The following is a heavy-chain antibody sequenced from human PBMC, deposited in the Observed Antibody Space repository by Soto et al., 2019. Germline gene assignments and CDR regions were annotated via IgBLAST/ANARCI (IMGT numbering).Heavy chain of an antibody. CDR3: ARESGCSSTSCYSDYYYGMDV. CDR1: GYTFTSYY. J-gene: IGHJ6*02. Sequence: QVQLVQSGAEVKKPGASVKVSCKASGYTFTSYYMHWVRQAPGQGLEWMGIINPSGGSTSYAQKFQGRVTMTRDTSTSTVYMELSSLRSEDTAVYYCARESGCSSTSCYSDYYYGMDVWGQGTTVTVSS. V-gene: IGHV1-46*01. D-gene: IGHD2-2*01. CDR2: INPSGGST.